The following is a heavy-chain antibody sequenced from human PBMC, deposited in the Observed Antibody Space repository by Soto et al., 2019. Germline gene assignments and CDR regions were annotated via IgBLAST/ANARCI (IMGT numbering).Heavy chain of an antibody. CDR1: GLTFSSYS. V-gene: IGHV3-48*01. Sequence: GGSLRLSCAASGLTFSSYSMNWVRQAPGKGLEWVSYISSSSSTIYYADSVKGRFTISRDNAKNSLYLQMNSLRAEDTAVYYCARDGAEMMGTNYYYYYGMDVWGQGTTVTVSS. J-gene: IGHJ6*02. D-gene: IGHD1-1*01. CDR3: ARDGAEMMGTNYYYYYGMDV. CDR2: ISSSSSTI.